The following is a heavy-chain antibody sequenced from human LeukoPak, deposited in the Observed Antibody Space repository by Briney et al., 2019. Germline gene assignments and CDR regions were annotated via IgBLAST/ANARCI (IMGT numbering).Heavy chain of an antibody. CDR1: GYTFTGYY. V-gene: IGHV1-2*02. Sequence: ASVKVSCKASGYTFTGYYMHWVRQAPGQGLEWMGWINPNSGGTNYAQRFQGRVTMTRDTSISTAYMELSRLRSDDTAVYYCARGGLWFGELLVDYWGQGTLVTVSS. CDR2: INPNSGGT. J-gene: IGHJ4*02. D-gene: IGHD3-10*01. CDR3: ARGGLWFGELLVDY.